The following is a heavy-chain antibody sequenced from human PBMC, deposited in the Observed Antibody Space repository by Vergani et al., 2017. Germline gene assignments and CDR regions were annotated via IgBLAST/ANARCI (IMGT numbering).Heavy chain of an antibody. Sequence: QVQLVESGGGLVKPGGSLRLSCAASGFTFSDYYMSWIRQAPGKGLEWVSYISSSGSTIYYADSVKGRFTISRDNAKNSLYLQMNSLRAEDTAVYYCARDDYASYYDFWSGPGRAFDIWGQGTMVTVSS. CDR2: ISSSGSTI. J-gene: IGHJ3*02. V-gene: IGHV3-11*01. CDR1: GFTFSDYY. D-gene: IGHD3-3*01. CDR3: ARDDYASYYDFWSGPGRAFDI.